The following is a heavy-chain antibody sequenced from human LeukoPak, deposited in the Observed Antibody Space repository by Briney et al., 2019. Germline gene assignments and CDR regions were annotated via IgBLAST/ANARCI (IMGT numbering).Heavy chain of an antibody. CDR1: GFTFSSYG. D-gene: IGHD3-22*01. CDR3: AKDSGSSGTQFGY. J-gene: IGHJ4*02. V-gene: IGHV3-23*01. CDR2: ISGSGGST. Sequence: PGGSLRLSCAASGFTFSSYGMSWVRQAPGKGLEWVSAISGSGGSTYYADSVKGRFTISRDNSKNTLYLQMNSLRAEDTAVYYCAKDSGSSGTQFGYWGQGTLVTVSS.